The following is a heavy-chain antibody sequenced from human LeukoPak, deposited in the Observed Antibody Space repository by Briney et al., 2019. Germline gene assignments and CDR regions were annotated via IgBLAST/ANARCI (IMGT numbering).Heavy chain of an antibody. D-gene: IGHD3-22*01. CDR2: INPNSGGT. CDR3: ARANYYDSSGYPDY. J-gene: IGHJ4*02. CDR1: GYTFTGYY. V-gene: IGHV1-2*02. Sequence: ASVKVSCKASGYTFTGYYMHWVRQAPGQGLEWMGWINPNSGGTNYAQKFQGRVTMTRDTSISTAYMELSRLRSDDTAVYYCARANYYDSSGYPDYWGQGTLVNVSS.